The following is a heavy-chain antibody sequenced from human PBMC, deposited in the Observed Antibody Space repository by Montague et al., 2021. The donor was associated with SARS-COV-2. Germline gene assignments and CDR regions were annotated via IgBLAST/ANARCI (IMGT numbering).Heavy chain of an antibody. CDR3: ARDSDFSSWHAAEDYFDY. J-gene: IGHJ4*02. CDR1: GGSISGYF. Sequence: SETLSLTCSVSGGSISGYFWSWIRQPAGKGLEWIGRIYPSGGIFDSGRTNYHPSLKSRVTVSIDTSRNQFSLSLNSVTAADTAVYFCARDSDFSSWHAAEDYFDYWGQGILVAVSS. CDR2: IYPSGGIFDSGRT. V-gene: IGHV4-4*07. D-gene: IGHD6-13*01.